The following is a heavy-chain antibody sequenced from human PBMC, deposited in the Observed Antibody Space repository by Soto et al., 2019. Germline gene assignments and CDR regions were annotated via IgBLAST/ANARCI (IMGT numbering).Heavy chain of an antibody. V-gene: IGHV4-34*01. CDR2: INHSGST. Sequence: QVQLQQWGAGLLKPSETLSLTCAVYGGSFSGYYWSWIRQPPGKGLEWIGEINHSGSTNYNPSLKSRVTISVDTSKNQFSLKLSSVTAADTAVYYCARRIRLRAHYYFDYWGQGTLVTVSS. CDR3: ARRIRLRAHYYFDY. CDR1: GGSFSGYY. D-gene: IGHD5-12*01. J-gene: IGHJ4*02.